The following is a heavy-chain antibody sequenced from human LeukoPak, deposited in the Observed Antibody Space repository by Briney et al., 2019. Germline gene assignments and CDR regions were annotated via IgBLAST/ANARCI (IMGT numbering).Heavy chain of an antibody. CDR3: ARDTYATAFDY. J-gene: IGHJ4*02. CDR1: DGSISSYY. V-gene: IGHV4-59*01. CDR2: IYYSGST. D-gene: IGHD2-2*01. Sequence: SETLSLTCTVSDGSISSYYWSWIRQPPGKGLGWIGYIYYSGSTNYNPSLKSRVTISLDTSKNQFFLKLNSVTAADTAVYYCARDTYATAFDYWGQGTLVTVSS.